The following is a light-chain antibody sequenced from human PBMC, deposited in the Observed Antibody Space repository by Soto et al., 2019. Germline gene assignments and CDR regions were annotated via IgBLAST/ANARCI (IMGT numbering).Light chain of an antibody. V-gene: IGLV2-11*01. CDR3: CAYAGSYTWV. Sequence: QSALTQPRSVSGSPGQSVTISCTGTSSDVGGYNYVSWYRQHPGKAPKLMIYDVSKRPSGFPDRFSGSKSGNTASLTISGLQAEDEAEYYCCAYAGSYTWVFVTGTKLTVL. CDR2: DVS. J-gene: IGLJ1*01. CDR1: SSDVGGYNY.